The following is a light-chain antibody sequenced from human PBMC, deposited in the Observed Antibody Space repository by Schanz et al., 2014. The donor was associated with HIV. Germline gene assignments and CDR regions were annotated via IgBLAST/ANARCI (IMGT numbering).Light chain of an antibody. CDR1: SKDGRGHNY. J-gene: IGLJ3*02. V-gene: IGLV2-14*03. CDR2: DVN. Sequence: QSALTQPASVSGAPGQSITIYCSGTSKDGRGHNYVSWYQQYPRKVPKLIIYDVNNRPSGISDRFSASKSGNTASLTISGLQAEDEADYYCSSFAGSNIPWVFGGGTKLTVL. CDR3: SSFAGSNIPWV.